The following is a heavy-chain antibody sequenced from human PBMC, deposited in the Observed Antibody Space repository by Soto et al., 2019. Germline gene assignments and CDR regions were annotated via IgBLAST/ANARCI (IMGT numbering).Heavy chain of an antibody. CDR1: GGTFSNYA. CDR2: IIPIFGTP. D-gene: IGHD3-22*01. CDR3: ARGGITLTVVGFY. J-gene: IGHJ4*02. Sequence: QVQLVQSGAEVKKPGSSVKVSCKASGGTFSNYAINWVRQAPGQGLEWMGSIIPIFGTPNYAEKFQGRVTITADESTSTGYMEPSSLRSEDTAVYYCARGGITLTVVGFYWGQGTLVTVSS. V-gene: IGHV1-69*18.